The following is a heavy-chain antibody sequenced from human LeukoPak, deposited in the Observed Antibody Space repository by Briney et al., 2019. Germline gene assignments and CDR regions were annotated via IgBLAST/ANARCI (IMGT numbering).Heavy chain of an antibody. CDR3: ARESPYYYDSSGPTRDYYYYGMDV. D-gene: IGHD3-22*01. Sequence: GESLKISCKGSGYSFTSYWNGWVRQMPGKGLEWMGIIYPGDSDTRYSPSFQGQVTISADRSISTAYLQWSSLKASDTAMYYCARESPYYYDSSGPTRDYYYYGMDVWGQGTTVTVSS. V-gene: IGHV5-51*01. J-gene: IGHJ6*02. CDR2: IYPGDSDT. CDR1: GYSFTSYW.